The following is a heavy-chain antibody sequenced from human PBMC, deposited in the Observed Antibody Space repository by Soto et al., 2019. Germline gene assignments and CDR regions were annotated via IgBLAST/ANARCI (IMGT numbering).Heavy chain of an antibody. V-gene: IGHV4-39*01. J-gene: IGHJ4*02. D-gene: IGHD5-18*01. Sequence: QLQLQESGPGLVKPSETLSLTCTVSGGSISSSSYYWGWIRQPPGKGLEWIGSIFYSGSTYYNPPLKNRVTISVDTATNQLSLNLTSVTAADTAVHYCARFRRGTSYDFDYWGQGTLVTVSS. CDR3: ARFRRGTSYDFDY. CDR1: GGSISSSSYY. CDR2: IFYSGST.